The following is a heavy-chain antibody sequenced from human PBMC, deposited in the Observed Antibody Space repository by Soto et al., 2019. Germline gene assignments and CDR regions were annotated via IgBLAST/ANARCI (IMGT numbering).Heavy chain of an antibody. D-gene: IGHD6-6*01. CDR3: AKEYSSSSPTNYYYGMDV. J-gene: IGHJ6*02. Sequence: GGSLRLSWAASGFTFSSYGMHWVRQAPGKGLEWVAVISYDGSNKYYADSVKGRFTISRDNSKNTLYLQMNSLRAEDTAVYYCAKEYSSSSPTNYYYGMDVWGQGTTVTVSS. CDR1: GFTFSSYG. V-gene: IGHV3-30*18. CDR2: ISYDGSNK.